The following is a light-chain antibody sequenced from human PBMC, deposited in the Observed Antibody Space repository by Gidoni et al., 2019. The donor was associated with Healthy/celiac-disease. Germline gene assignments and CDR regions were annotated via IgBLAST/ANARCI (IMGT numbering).Light chain of an antibody. V-gene: IGKV4-1*01. J-gene: IGKJ5*01. CDR2: WAS. CDR3: QQYYSTPSIT. Sequence: DIVMTQSPHSLPSSPGERATINCKSSPSCLYSSNIKNYLAWYQQKPGQPPKLLIYWASTRESGVPDQFSGGGSGADFTLTISSLQADDVAVYYCQQYYSTPSITFGQGTRLEIK. CDR1: PSCLYSSNIKNY.